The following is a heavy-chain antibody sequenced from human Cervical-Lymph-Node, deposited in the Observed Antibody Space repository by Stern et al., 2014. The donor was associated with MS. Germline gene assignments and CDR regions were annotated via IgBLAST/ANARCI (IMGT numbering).Heavy chain of an antibody. J-gene: IGHJ4*02. D-gene: IGHD3-16*01. V-gene: IGHV1-69*01. CDR3: ARSPSAAGLRVWGSLPLDY. Sequence: QVQLVQSGAEVKKPGSSVKVSCKASGGTFSSYAISWVRQAPGQGLEWMGGIIPIFGTANYAQKFQGRVTITADESTSTAYMELSSLRSEDTAVYYCARSPSAAGLRVWGSLPLDYWGQGTLVTVSS. CDR1: GGTFSSYA. CDR2: IIPIFGTA.